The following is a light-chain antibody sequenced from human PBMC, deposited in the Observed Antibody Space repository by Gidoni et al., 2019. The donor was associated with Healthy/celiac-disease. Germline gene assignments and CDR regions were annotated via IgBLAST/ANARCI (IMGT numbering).Light chain of an antibody. CDR2: DVN. CDR1: SSDVGFYNY. Sequence: SALTQPRPVSGSPGQSVTISCTGTSSDVGFYNYGPWFQPHPGKAPKLMIYDVNKRPSGVPDRFSGSKSGSTASLTISGLQAEDEADYYCCSYAGSYTVLFGGGTKLTVL. J-gene: IGLJ3*02. CDR3: CSYAGSYTVL. V-gene: IGLV2-11*01.